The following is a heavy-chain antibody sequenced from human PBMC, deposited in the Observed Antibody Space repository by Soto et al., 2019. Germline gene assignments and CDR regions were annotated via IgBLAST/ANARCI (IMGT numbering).Heavy chain of an antibody. J-gene: IGHJ4*02. V-gene: IGHV1-3*01. Sequence: ASVKVSCKASGYIFSTYTMHWVRQAPGQRLEWMGWINAANGNTKYSQNFQGRVTISRDTSASTAYLELSSLRSEDTAVYYCARDRVTAMDRLDYWGQGTLVTVSS. D-gene: IGHD5-18*01. CDR2: INAANGNT. CDR1: GYIFSTYT. CDR3: ARDRVTAMDRLDY.